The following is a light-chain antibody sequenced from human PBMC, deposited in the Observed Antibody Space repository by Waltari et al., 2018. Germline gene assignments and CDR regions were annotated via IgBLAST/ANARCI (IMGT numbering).Light chain of an antibody. V-gene: IGKV3-15*01. Sequence: EIVMTQSPATLSVSPGERATLSCRASQSVYSNLAWYQQKPGQVPRLLIYGASTRATGFPVRFSGSGSGTEFTLTISSLQSEDFAVYYCQHYNNWPLTFGGGTKVEIK. J-gene: IGKJ4*01. CDR1: QSVYSN. CDR2: GAS. CDR3: QHYNNWPLT.